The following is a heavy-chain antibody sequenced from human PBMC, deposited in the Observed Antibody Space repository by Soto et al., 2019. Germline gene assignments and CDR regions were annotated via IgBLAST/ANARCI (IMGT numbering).Heavy chain of an antibody. J-gene: IGHJ4*02. CDR3: ARKNWIGHYSFGY. V-gene: IGHV4-34*12. Sequence: QVELQQWGAGLLKPSETLSLTCSVYGGSFSGYYWSRIRQPPGKGLEWIGEIFQSGSTTYNPSLKSRVSKSLDTSTTQLSLKLSSVTLAEAAVYFCARKNWIGHYSFGYWGQGTLVSVTS. CDR1: GGSFSGYY. CDR2: IFQSGST. D-gene: IGHD3-3*01.